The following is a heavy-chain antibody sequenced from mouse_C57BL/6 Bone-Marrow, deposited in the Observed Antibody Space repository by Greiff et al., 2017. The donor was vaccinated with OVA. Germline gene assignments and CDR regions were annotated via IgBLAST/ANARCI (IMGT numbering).Heavy chain of an antibody. J-gene: IGHJ4*01. CDR3: TRDGYYAMDY. D-gene: IGHD2-3*01. V-gene: IGHV5-9-1*02. CDR2: ISSGGDYI. CDR1: GFTFSSYA. Sequence: EVHLVESGAGLVKPGGSLKLSCAASGFTFSSYAMSWVRQTPEKRLEWVAYISSGGDYIYYADTVKGRFTISRDNARNTLYLQMSSLKAEDTAMYYWTRDGYYAMDYWGQGTSVTVSS.